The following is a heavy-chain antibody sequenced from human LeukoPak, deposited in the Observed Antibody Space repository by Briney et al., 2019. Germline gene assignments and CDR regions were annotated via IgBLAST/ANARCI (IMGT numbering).Heavy chain of an antibody. J-gene: IGHJ4*02. CDR2: ISSSSSYI. Sequence: GGSLRLSCAASGFTFSSYSMKWVRQAPGKGLEWVSFISSSSSYIYYRDSVKGRFTISRDSSKNTLFLQMNRLRPEDAAVYYCAKAPVTTCRGAFCYPFDYWGLGTLVTVSS. D-gene: IGHD2-15*01. CDR3: AKAPVTTCRGAFCYPFDY. CDR1: GFTFSSYS. V-gene: IGHV3-21*04.